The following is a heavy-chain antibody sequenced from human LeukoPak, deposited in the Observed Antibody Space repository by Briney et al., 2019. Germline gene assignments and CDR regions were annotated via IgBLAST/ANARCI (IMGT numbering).Heavy chain of an antibody. CDR1: GYTFTGHF. V-gene: IGHV1-2*02. CDR3: ARGRVHSWSDAFDI. D-gene: IGHD1-1*01. CDR2: INSDSGGT. J-gene: IGHJ3*02. Sequence: ASVKVSCKASGYTFTGHFLHWVRQAPGQGLEWMGWINSDSGGTKYAQKFQGSVIMTRVTSISTAYMELSRLKSDDTAVYYCARGRVHSWSDAFDIWGQGTTVTVSS.